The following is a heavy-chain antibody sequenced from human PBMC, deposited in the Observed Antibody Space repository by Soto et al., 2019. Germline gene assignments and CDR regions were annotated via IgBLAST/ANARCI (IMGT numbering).Heavy chain of an antibody. D-gene: IGHD2-2*03. CDR3: AREMPGYCSNSACLPGY. CDR2: VSAYNGNT. Sequence: ASVKVSCKASGYTFTEFCFVWVRQAPGQGPEWMGWVSAYNGNTNYAQKLQGRVTMTRDTSTSTAYMELRSLRSDDTAMYYCAREMPGYCSNSACLPGYWGRG. CDR1: GYTFTEFC. V-gene: IGHV1-18*01. J-gene: IGHJ4*02.